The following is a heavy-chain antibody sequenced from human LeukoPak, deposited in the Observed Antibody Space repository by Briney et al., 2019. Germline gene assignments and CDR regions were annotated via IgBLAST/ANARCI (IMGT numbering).Heavy chain of an antibody. CDR1: GFIFNTYW. Sequence: GGSLRLSCAASGFIFNTYWMTWVRQAPGKGLEWVANIKQDGSEKYYVDSVKGRFTISRDNAKNSLYLQMNSLRAEDTAVYYCARDEGAYYYDSSGYYGYWGQGTLVTVSS. CDR2: IKQDGSEK. D-gene: IGHD3-22*01. J-gene: IGHJ4*02. CDR3: ARDEGAYYYDSSGYYGY. V-gene: IGHV3-7*01.